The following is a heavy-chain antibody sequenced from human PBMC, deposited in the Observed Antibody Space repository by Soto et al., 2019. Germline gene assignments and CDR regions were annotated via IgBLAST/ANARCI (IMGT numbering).Heavy chain of an antibody. CDR1: GLTFTRHG. V-gene: IGHV3-48*01. CDR3: ARLPGTTAPRPDY. D-gene: IGHD4-4*01. Sequence: GGSLRLSCAASGLTFTRHGMNWVRQAAGKGREWSSYISDSSGTIYYADSVRGRFTISRDPSKNTLYLQMNSLRADDTAVYYCARLPGTTAPRPDYWGRGTLVTVSS. CDR2: ISDSSGTI. J-gene: IGHJ4*02.